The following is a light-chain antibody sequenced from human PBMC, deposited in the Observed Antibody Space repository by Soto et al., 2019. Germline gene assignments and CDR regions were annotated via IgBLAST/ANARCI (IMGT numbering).Light chain of an antibody. CDR3: CSYAGSSTFNVV. J-gene: IGLJ2*01. CDR1: SSDVGSYNL. V-gene: IGLV2-23*03. CDR2: EGS. Sequence: QSALTQPASGSGSPGQSITISCTGTSSDVGSYNLVSWYQQHPGKAPKLMIYEGSKPPSGVSNRFSGSKSGNTASLTISGLQAEDEADDYCCSYAGSSTFNVVFGGGTKLTVL.